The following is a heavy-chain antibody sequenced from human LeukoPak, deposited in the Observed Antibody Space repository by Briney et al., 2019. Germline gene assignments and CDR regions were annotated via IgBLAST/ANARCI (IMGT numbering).Heavy chain of an antibody. CDR1: GGSISSGGYY. V-gene: IGHV4-31*11. CDR3: AREDYVDGGGGSDY. Sequence: PSETLSLTCAVSGGSISSGGYYWSWIRQYPGKGLEWIGYIYYTGSTDYNPSVQSRVTISVDTSKNQLSLKLRSVTAADTAVYYCAREDYVDGGGGSDYWGQGTLVIVSS. J-gene: IGHJ4*02. D-gene: IGHD4-17*01. CDR2: IYYTGST.